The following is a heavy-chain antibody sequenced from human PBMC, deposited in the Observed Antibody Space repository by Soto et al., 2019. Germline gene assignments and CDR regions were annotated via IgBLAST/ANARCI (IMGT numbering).Heavy chain of an antibody. V-gene: IGHV4-30-2*01. Sequence: QLQLQESGSGLVKPSQTLSLTCAVSGGSISSGGYAWNWIRQPPGKGLEWIGYIYHSGYTSYNPSLKSRVTISVDKSKNQFSLKLSFVTAADTAVYYCARDSLTGNYFDRWGQGTLVTVSS. CDR2: IYHSGYT. CDR1: GGSISSGGYA. CDR3: ARDSLTGNYFDR. J-gene: IGHJ5*02. D-gene: IGHD1-7*01.